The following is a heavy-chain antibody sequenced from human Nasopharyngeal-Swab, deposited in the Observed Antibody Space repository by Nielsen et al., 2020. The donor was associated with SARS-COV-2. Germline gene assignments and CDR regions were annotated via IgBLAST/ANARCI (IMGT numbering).Heavy chain of an antibody. CDR3: ARDRDRGGYYYYYMDV. CDR2: IIPIFRTS. J-gene: IGHJ6*03. Sequence: SVKVSCKASGGTFSSYAISWVRQAPGQGLEWRGGIIPIFRTSNYAQKFQGRVTVTADESTSTAYMELSSLRSEDTAVYYCARDRDRGGYYYYYMDVWGKGTTVIVSS. CDR1: GGTFSSYA. V-gene: IGHV1-69*13. D-gene: IGHD5-24*01.